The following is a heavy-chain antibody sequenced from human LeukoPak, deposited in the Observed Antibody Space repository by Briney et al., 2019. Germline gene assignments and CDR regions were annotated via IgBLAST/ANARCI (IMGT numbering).Heavy chain of an antibody. Sequence: ASVKVSCKASGYTFTCYYMHWVRQAPGQGLEWMGWINPNSGGTNYAQKFQGRVTMTRDTSISTAYMELSRLRSDDTAVYYCARAGVGYCSSTSCYRRPPLMDVWGQGTTVTVSS. V-gene: IGHV1-2*02. CDR3: ARAGVGYCSSTSCYRRPPLMDV. J-gene: IGHJ6*02. D-gene: IGHD2-2*01. CDR2: INPNSGGT. CDR1: GYTFTCYY.